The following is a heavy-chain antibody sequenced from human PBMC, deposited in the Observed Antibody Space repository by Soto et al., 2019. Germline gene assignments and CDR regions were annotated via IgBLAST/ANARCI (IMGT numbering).Heavy chain of an antibody. CDR2: IDYSGGT. Sequence: QVQLQESGPGLVKPSQTLSLTCTVSGGSISSGGYYWSCIRQHPGKGLEWIGYIDYSGGTYYNPSLKSRVTISVDTSKNQFSLKLSSVTAADTAVYYCARTSYDSSGTAADPWGQGTLVTVSS. CDR1: GGSISSGGYY. V-gene: IGHV4-31*03. CDR3: ARTSYDSSGTAADP. D-gene: IGHD3-22*01. J-gene: IGHJ5*02.